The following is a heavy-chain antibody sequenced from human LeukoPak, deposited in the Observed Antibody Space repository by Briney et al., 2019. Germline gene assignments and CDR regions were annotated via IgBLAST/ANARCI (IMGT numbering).Heavy chain of an antibody. D-gene: IGHD6-19*01. CDR1: GYTFTSYD. Sequence: ASVTVSCKASGYTFTSYDINWVRQATGQGLEWMGWMNPNSGNTGYAQKFQGRVTMTRNTSISTAYMELNSLRAEDTAVYYCARDQWLDDYYYGMDVWGQGTTVTVSS. CDR2: MNPNSGNT. J-gene: IGHJ6*02. V-gene: IGHV1-8*01. CDR3: ARDQWLDDYYYGMDV.